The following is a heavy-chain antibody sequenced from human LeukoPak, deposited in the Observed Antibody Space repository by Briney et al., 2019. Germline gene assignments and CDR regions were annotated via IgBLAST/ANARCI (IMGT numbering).Heavy chain of an antibody. Sequence: PGGSLRLSCAASGFTFSSYGMSWVRQAPGKGLEWVSAISGSGGSTYYADSVKGRFTISRDNSKNTLYLQMNSLRAEDTAVYYCAKGRVWGSYRYPPDAFDIWGQGTMVTVSS. CDR3: AKGRVWGSYRYPPDAFDI. CDR1: GFTFSSYG. D-gene: IGHD3-16*02. J-gene: IGHJ3*02. V-gene: IGHV3-23*01. CDR2: ISGSGGST.